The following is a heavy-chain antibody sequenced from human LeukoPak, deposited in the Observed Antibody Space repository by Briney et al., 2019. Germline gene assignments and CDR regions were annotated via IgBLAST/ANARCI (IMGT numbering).Heavy chain of an antibody. CDR1: GFTFSSYA. J-gene: IGHJ4*02. CDR2: TSGSGGST. D-gene: IGHD3-10*01. Sequence: GGSLRLSCAASGFTFSSYAMSWVRQAPGKGLEWVSATSGSGGSTYYADSVKGRFTISRDNSKNTLYLQMNSLRAEDTAVYYCASLWFGELARFYWGQGTLVTVSS. CDR3: ASLWFGELARFY. V-gene: IGHV3-23*01.